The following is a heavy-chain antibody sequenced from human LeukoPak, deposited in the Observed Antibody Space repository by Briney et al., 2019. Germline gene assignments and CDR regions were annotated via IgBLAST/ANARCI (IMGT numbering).Heavy chain of an antibody. CDR2: ISYDGSNK. J-gene: IGHJ4*02. V-gene: IGHV3-30*01. D-gene: IGHD3-10*01. Sequence: GRSLRLSCAASGLTFSSYAMHWVRQAPGKGLEWVAVISYDGSNKYYADSVKGRFTISRDNSKNTLYLQMNSLRAEDTAVYYCARDKSMVRGVPDYWGQGTLVTVSS. CDR3: ARDKSMVRGVPDY. CDR1: GLTFSSYA.